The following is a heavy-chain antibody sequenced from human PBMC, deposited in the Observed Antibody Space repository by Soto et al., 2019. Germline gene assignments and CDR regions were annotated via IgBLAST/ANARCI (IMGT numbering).Heavy chain of an antibody. CDR3: AREGYCSGGSCYSDFDY. J-gene: IGHJ4*02. V-gene: IGHV1-69*13. CDR2: IIPIFGTA. CDR1: GGTFSSYA. D-gene: IGHD2-15*01. Sequence: SVKVSCKASGGTFSSYAISWVRQAPGQGLEWMGGIIPIFGTANYAQKFQGRVTITADESTSTAYMELSSLRSEDTAVYYCAREGYCSGGSCYSDFDYWRQGTLVTVSS.